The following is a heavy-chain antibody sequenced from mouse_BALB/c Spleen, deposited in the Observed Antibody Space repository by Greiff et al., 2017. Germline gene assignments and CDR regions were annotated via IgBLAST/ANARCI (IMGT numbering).Heavy chain of an antibody. D-gene: IGHD2-1*01. CDR2: INPSNGGT. CDR1: GYTFTSYY. J-gene: IGHJ2*01. CDR3: TSRNHYFDY. Sequence: VKLVESGAELVKPGASVKLSCKASGYTFTSYYMYWVKQRPGQGLEWIGEINPSNGGTNFNEKFKSKATLTVDKSSSTAYMQLSSLTSEDSAVYYCTSRNHYFDYWGQGTTLTVSS. V-gene: IGHV1S81*02.